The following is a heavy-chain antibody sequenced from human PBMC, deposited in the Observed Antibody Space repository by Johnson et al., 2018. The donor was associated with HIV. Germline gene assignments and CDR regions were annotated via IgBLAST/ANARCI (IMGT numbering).Heavy chain of an antibody. J-gene: IGHJ3*02. D-gene: IGHD1-26*01. Sequence: VHLVESGGGLVQPGGSLRLSCAASGFTFSSYWMSWVRQAPGKGLEWVANIKQDGSEKYYVDSVKGRLTISRDNAKNTLYLQMNSLRAEDTAVYYCAGDDTWGDAFDIWGQGTMVTVSS. CDR2: IKQDGSEK. V-gene: IGHV3-7*05. CDR3: AGDDTWGDAFDI. CDR1: GFTFSSYW.